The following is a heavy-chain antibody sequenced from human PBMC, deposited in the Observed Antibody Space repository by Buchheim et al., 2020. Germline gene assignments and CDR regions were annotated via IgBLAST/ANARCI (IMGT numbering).Heavy chain of an antibody. CDR1: GFTFSDYG. CDR3: AKSQLGAVLETFDI. J-gene: IGHJ3*02. CDR2: ISYDGSNK. Sequence: QVQLVESGGGVVQPGRSLRLSCVASGFTFSDYGMHWVRQAPGKGLEWVAVISYDGSNKYYADSVKGRFTISRDNSKNTLNLPMNSLRAEDTAVFYCAKSQLGAVLETFDIWGQGT. D-gene: IGHD1-26*01. V-gene: IGHV3-30*18.